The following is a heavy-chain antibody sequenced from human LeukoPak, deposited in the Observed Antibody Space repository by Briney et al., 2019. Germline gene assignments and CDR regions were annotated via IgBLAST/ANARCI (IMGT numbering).Heavy chain of an antibody. CDR2: ISSSGSTI. J-gene: IGHJ4*02. Sequence: GGSLRLSCAASGFTFSSYEMNWVRQAPGKGLEWVSYISSSGSTIYYADSMKGRFTISRDNAKNSLYLQMNSLRAEDTAVYYCARDERDGYNFDYWGQGTLVTVSS. CDR3: ARDERDGYNFDY. CDR1: GFTFSSYE. V-gene: IGHV3-48*03. D-gene: IGHD5-24*01.